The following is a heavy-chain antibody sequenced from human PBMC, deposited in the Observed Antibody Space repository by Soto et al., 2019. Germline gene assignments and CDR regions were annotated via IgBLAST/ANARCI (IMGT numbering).Heavy chain of an antibody. J-gene: IGHJ4*02. CDR1: GFTFSTYW. Sequence: EVQLVESGGGLVQPGGSLTLSCAASGFTFSTYWMHWVRQAPGKGLVWVSRINSDGSTTDYADSVRGRFTISRDNAKNTLYLQMNSLRAEDTAVYYCARDQGYCSGGSCYVADYWGQGTLVTVSS. D-gene: IGHD2-15*01. V-gene: IGHV3-74*01. CDR2: INSDGSTT. CDR3: ARDQGYCSGGSCYVADY.